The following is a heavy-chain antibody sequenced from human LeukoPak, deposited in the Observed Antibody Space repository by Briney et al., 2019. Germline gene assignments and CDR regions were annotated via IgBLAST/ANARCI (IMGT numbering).Heavy chain of an antibody. CDR2: ISGSGGST. D-gene: IGHD3-22*01. Sequence: GGSLRLSCAASGFTFSSYAMSWVRQAPGKGLEWVSAISGSGGSTYYADSVKGRFTISRDNSKNTLYLQMNSLRAEDTAVYYCARDLTMIDFTFDYWGQGTLVTVSS. J-gene: IGHJ4*02. CDR1: GFTFSSYA. CDR3: ARDLTMIDFTFDY. V-gene: IGHV3-23*01.